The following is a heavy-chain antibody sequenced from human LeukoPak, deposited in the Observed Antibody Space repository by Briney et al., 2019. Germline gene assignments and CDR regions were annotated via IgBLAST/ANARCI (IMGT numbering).Heavy chain of an antibody. J-gene: IGHJ6*03. V-gene: IGHV3-30*02. CDR1: GFTFSSYG. D-gene: IGHD2-15*01. CDR2: IQYDRSNQ. Sequence: GGSLRLSCAASGFTFSSYGMHWVRQALGKGLEWVAYIQYDRSNQQYAGSVKGRFSISRDNSKNTLSLQMNSLRAEDTAVYYCARVLRYCSGGNCYSGGLGYMDVWGKGTTVTISS. CDR3: ARVLRYCSGGNCYSGGLGYMDV.